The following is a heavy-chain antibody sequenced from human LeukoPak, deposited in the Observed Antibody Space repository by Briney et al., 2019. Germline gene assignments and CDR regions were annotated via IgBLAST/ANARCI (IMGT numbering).Heavy chain of an antibody. D-gene: IGHD6-6*01. CDR2: IYTSGST. V-gene: IGHV4-61*02. CDR1: GGSSSSGSYY. Sequence: SETLSLTCTVSGGSSSSGSYYWSWIRQPAGKGLEWIGLIYTSGSTNYNPSLKSRVTMSVDTSKNQFSLKLGSVTAADTAVYYCARVISSSGWFDPWGQGTLVTVSS. CDR3: ARVISSSGWFDP. J-gene: IGHJ5*02.